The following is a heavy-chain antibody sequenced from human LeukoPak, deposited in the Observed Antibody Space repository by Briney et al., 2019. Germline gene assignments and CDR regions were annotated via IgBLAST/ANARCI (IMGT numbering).Heavy chain of an antibody. CDR1: GFTVSSNY. V-gene: IGHV3-53*01. J-gene: IGHJ4*02. CDR2: IYSGGST. Sequence: PGGSLRLSCAASGFTVSSNYMSWVRQAPGKGLEWVSVIYSGGSTYYADSVKGGFTISRDNSKNTLYLQINSLRAEDTAVYYCARAGWLAEPYFDYWGQGTLVTVSS. D-gene: IGHD3-22*01. CDR3: ARAGWLAEPYFDY.